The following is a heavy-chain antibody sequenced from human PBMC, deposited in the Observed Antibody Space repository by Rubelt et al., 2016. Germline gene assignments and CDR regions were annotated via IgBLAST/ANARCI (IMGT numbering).Heavy chain of an antibody. Sequence: EVQLVESGGGLVQPGGSLRLSCAASGFTFSSYEMNWVRQAPGKGLEWVSYISSSSSYIYYADSVKGRLTFCRDNAKNSRYLQINSLGAEDTAVYYCARGQITMVRGVIRDFDYWGQGTLVTVSS. J-gene: IGHJ4*02. D-gene: IGHD3-10*01. CDR3: ARGQITMVRGVIRDFDY. CDR2: ISSSSSYI. V-gene: IGHV3-48*03. CDR1: GFTFSSYE.